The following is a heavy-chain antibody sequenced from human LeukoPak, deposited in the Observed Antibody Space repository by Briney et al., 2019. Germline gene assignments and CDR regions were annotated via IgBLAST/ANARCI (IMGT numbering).Heavy chain of an antibody. CDR3: ATLPFGGPRRVFDY. Sequence: SETLSLTCTVSGGSISSSYWSWIRQPPGKGLEWIGYIYYSGSTNYNPSLKSRVAISVDTSRNQFSLKLSSVTAADTAVYYCATLPFGGPRRVFDYWGQGIPVTVSS. V-gene: IGHV4-59*01. J-gene: IGHJ4*02. D-gene: IGHD3-16*01. CDR1: GGSISSSY. CDR2: IYYSGST.